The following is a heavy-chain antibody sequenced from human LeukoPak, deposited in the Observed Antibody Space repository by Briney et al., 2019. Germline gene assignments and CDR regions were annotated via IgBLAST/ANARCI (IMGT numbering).Heavy chain of an antibody. D-gene: IGHD2-2*01. J-gene: IGHJ5*02. V-gene: IGHV3-11*04. CDR3: ARDDCSSISCYHNWFDP. CDR2: ISSSGSTI. CDR1: GFTFSDYY. Sequence: PGGSLRLSFAASGFTFSDYYMSWIRQAPGKGLEWVSYISSSGSTIYYADSVKGRFTISRDNAKNSLYLQMNSLRAEDTAVYYCARDDCSSISCYHNWFDPWGQGTLVTVSS.